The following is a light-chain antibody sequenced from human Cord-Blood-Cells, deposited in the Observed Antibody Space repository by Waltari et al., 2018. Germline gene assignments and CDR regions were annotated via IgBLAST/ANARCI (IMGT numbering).Light chain of an antibody. CDR1: QSVLYSSNNNNY. CDR3: QQYYSTPYT. V-gene: IGKV4-1*01. CDR2: WAS. Sequence: DIVMTQSPDSLAVSLGERATIHCKSSQSVLYSSNNNNYLAWYQQNPGQPPTLLIYWASTRESGVPDRFSGSGSWADFTLTISSLQAEDVAVYYCQQYYSTPYTFGQGTKLEIK. J-gene: IGKJ2*01.